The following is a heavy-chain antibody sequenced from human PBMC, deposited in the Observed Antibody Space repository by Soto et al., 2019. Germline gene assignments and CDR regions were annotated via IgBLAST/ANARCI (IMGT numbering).Heavy chain of an antibody. CDR3: AKDYYDSSGYYYYYYGMDV. D-gene: IGHD3-22*01. V-gene: IGHV3-23*01. CDR1: GFTFSSYA. Sequence: GGSLRLSCAASGFTFSSYAMSWVRQAPGKGLEWVSAISGSGGSTYYADSVKGRFTISRDNSKNALYLQMNSLRAEDTAVYYCAKDYYDSSGYYYYYYGMDVWGQGTTVTVSS. CDR2: ISGSGGST. J-gene: IGHJ6*02.